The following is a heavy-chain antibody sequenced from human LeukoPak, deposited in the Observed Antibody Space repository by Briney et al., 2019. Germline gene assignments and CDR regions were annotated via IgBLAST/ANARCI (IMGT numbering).Heavy chain of an antibody. CDR2: IYYSGTT. J-gene: IGHJ5*02. Sequence: SETLSLTCTVSGDSINSSTYYWAWVRQPPGKGLEWIASIYYSGTTYYNPSLKSRVTISLDTSKNQFSLNLRSVTAADTAVYFCARARAFVWGSYRYIPYYFDPWGQGTLVTVSS. D-gene: IGHD3-16*02. V-gene: IGHV4-39*07. CDR1: GDSINSSTYY. CDR3: ARARAFVWGSYRYIPYYFDP.